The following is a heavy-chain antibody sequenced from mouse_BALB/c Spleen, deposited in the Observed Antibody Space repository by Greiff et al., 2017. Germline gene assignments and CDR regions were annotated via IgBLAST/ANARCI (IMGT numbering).Heavy chain of an antibody. CDR3: ARGDYYGSSYCWFAY. J-gene: IGHJ3*01. CDR1: GYTFTSYT. D-gene: IGHD1-1*01. CDR2: INPSSGYT. Sequence: QVQLQQSGAELARPGASVKMSCKASGYTFTSYTMHWVKQRPGQGLEWIGYINPSSGYTNYNQKFKDKATLTADKSSSTAYMQLSSLTSEDSAVYYCARGDYYGSSYCWFAYWGQGTLVTVSA. V-gene: IGHV1-4*01.